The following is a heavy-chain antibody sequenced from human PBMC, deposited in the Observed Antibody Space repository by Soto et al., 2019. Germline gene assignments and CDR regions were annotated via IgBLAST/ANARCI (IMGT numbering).Heavy chain of an antibody. CDR1: GGTFSSYA. Sequence: SVKVSCKAPGGTFSSYAINWVRQAPGQGLEWMGGIIPIFGAANYAQKFQGRVTITADESTTTAYMELSSLRSEDTAVYYCARGAGYYDSSGIYYRAFDIWGQGTMVTVSS. V-gene: IGHV1-69*13. CDR3: ARGAGYYDSSGIYYRAFDI. J-gene: IGHJ3*02. D-gene: IGHD3-22*01. CDR2: IIPIFGAA.